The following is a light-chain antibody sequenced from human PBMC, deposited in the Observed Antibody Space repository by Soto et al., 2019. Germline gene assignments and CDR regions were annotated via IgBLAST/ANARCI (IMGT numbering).Light chain of an antibody. Sequence: DIQMTQSPSTLSASVGERVTITCRASQSISSWLAWYQQKPGKAPKLLIYTASSLESGVPSRFSGSGSGTEFTLTISSLQPDDFATYYCQEYNSHSRYTFGQGTKLEIK. CDR3: QEYNSHSRYT. CDR2: TAS. CDR1: QSISSW. J-gene: IGKJ2*01. V-gene: IGKV1-5*03.